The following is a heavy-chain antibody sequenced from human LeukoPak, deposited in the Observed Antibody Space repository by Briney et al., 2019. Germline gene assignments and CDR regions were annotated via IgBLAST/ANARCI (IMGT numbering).Heavy chain of an antibody. Sequence: SETLSLTCTVPGDSISNYYWSWIRQPPGKGLEWIGYIHKSGSTDYNPSLRSRVTISVDTSKNQFSLKLGSVTAADTAVYYCARAAGGTRGRFDSWGQGTLATVSS. D-gene: IGHD6-13*01. J-gene: IGHJ4*02. CDR3: ARAAGGTRGRFDS. CDR2: IHKSGST. CDR1: GDSISNYY. V-gene: IGHV4-59*08.